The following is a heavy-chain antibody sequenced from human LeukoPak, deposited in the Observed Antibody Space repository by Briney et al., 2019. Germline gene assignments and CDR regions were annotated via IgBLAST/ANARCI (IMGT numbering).Heavy chain of an antibody. CDR2: INPSDGST. V-gene: IGHV1-46*01. D-gene: IGHD3-22*01. Sequence: GASVKVSCKASGYTFTSHFMHWVRQAPGQGLEWMGIINPSDGSTIYAQKFQGRVTMTRDTSTSTVHMELSSLRSEGTAVYYCAIQTSMIVVVDDAFDIWGQGTMVTVSS. CDR1: GYTFTSHF. J-gene: IGHJ3*02. CDR3: AIQTSMIVVVDDAFDI.